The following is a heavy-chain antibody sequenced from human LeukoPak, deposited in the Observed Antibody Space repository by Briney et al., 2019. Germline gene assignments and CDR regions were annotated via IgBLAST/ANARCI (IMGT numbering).Heavy chain of an antibody. D-gene: IGHD3-9*01. CDR3: ARGPSNHYDILTGYYSYYYYYGMDV. Sequence: ASVKVSCKASGGTFSSYAISWVRQPPGQGLEWMGWMNPNSGNTGYAQKFQGRVTMTRNTSISTAYMELSSLRSEDTAVYYCARGPSNHYDILTGYYSYYYYYGMDVWGQGTTVTVSS. J-gene: IGHJ6*02. CDR2: MNPNSGNT. CDR1: GGTFSSYA. V-gene: IGHV1-8*02.